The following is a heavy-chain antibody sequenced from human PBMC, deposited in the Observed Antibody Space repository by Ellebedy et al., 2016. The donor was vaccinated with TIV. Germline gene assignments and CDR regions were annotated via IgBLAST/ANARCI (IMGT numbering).Heavy chain of an antibody. CDR1: GFTFSSHG. CDR2: ISHDGSNK. D-gene: IGHD6-19*01. J-gene: IGHJ3*02. Sequence: PGGSLRLSCAASGFTFSSHGMHWVRQAPGKGLDWVAVISHDGSNKYYADSLKGRFTISRDNSKNTLYLLMNSLRAADTAVYHCAKGEQWPPRDDVFGIWGQGTMVTVSS. V-gene: IGHV3-30*18. CDR3: AKGEQWPPRDDVFGI.